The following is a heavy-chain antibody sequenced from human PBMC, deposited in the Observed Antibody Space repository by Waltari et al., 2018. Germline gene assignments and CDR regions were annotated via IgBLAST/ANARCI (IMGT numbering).Heavy chain of an antibody. D-gene: IGHD1-26*01. Sequence: EVQLVESGGGLVQPGRSLRLSCAASGFTFDDYAMHWVRQAPGKGLEWVSGISWNSGSIGYANSVKGRFTVSRDDAEKSLFLQMDSLTVEDTAVYYCARSSPQGTPGGIDHWGQGTLVTVSS. V-gene: IGHV3-9*01. CDR1: GFTFDDYA. CDR3: ARSSPQGTPGGIDH. CDR2: ISWNSGSI. J-gene: IGHJ5*02.